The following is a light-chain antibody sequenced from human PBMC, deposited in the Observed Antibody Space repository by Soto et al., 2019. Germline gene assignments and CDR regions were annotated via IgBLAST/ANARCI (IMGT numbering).Light chain of an antibody. CDR1: QSVRSSY. V-gene: IGKV3-20*01. Sequence: EIVLTQSPGTLSLSPGERATLSCRASQSVRSSYLAWYQQKLGQAPRLLIDGVSNRATGIPDRFSGSGSGTDFTVTISRLESEDFAVYYCQQYGTSPRTFGQGTKVEIK. CDR3: QQYGTSPRT. J-gene: IGKJ1*01. CDR2: GVS.